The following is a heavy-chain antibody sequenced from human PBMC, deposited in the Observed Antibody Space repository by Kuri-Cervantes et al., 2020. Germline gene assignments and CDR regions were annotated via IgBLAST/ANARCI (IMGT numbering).Heavy chain of an antibody. D-gene: IGHD3-16*01. CDR3: ASQGDLGY. Sequence: GESLKISCTASGLTVSNRYMSWVRQAPGKGPEWVSLIYSGDTTYYADSVKGRFTISRDNAKNSLYLQMNSLRAEDTAVYYCASQGDLGYWGQGTLVTVSS. V-gene: IGHV3-53*01. J-gene: IGHJ4*02. CDR2: IYSGDTT. CDR1: GLTVSNRY.